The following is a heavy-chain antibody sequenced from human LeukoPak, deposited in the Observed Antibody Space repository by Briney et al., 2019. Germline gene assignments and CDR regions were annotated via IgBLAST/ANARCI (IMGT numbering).Heavy chain of an antibody. CDR3: ARSPD. J-gene: IGHJ4*02. Sequence: GASVKVSCKASGYNFIDNYIHWVRQAPGQGLEWMGLIKPNSGGTNYAQKFQGRVTMTSDTSISTAFMELNSLRSDDTAVYYCARSPDWGLGTLLTVSS. V-gene: IGHV1-2*02. CDR1: GYNFIDNY. CDR2: IKPNSGGT.